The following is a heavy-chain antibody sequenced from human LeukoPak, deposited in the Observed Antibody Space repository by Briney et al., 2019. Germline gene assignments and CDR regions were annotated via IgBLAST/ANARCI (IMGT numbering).Heavy chain of an antibody. CDR3: AKTIIDYYASGTYYSSGYFDY. CDR1: GLTFSGYA. D-gene: IGHD3-10*01. V-gene: IGHV3-23*01. J-gene: IGHJ4*02. Sequence: GGSLRLSCAASGLTFSGYAMSWVRQAPGKGLQWVSTINGTGGFTYCADSVMGRFTISRDNSKNTLYLQMNSLRAEDTAIYYCAKTIIDYYASGTYYSSGYFDYWGQGTLVTVSS. CDR2: INGTGGFT.